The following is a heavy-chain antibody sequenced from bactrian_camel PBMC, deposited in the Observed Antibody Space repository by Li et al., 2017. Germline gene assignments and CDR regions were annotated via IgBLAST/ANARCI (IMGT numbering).Heavy chain of an antibody. D-gene: IGHD5*01. V-gene: IGHV3S31*01. Sequence: VQLVESGGGLVQPGGSLRLSCAASGFTFNSYAMCWVRQAPGKELEWVSTIDEYGSDTYYTDSVKGRFTISRDNAKNTLYLQLNSLKTEDTAMYYCAKAIWGIVSWGQGTQVTVS. J-gene: IGHJ6*01. CDR2: IDEYGSDT. CDR1: GFTFNSYA. CDR3: AKAIWGIVS.